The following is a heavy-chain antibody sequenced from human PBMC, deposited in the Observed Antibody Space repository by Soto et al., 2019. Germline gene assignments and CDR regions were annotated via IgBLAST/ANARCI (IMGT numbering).Heavy chain of an antibody. J-gene: IGHJ4*02. CDR2: IIPIFGTA. CDR3: AGVGANPDEYFDY. Sequence: QVQLVQSGAEVKKPGSSVKVSCKASGGTFSSYAISWVRQAPGQGLEWMGGIIPIFGTANYAQKFQGRVTITADESTSTAYMEPSSPRSEDTAGDYWAGVGANPDEYFDYWGQGTLVTVSS. CDR1: GGTFSSYA. D-gene: IGHD1-26*01. V-gene: IGHV1-69*01.